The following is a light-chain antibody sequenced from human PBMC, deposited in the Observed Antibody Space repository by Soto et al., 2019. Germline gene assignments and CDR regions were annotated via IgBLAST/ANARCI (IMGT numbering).Light chain of an antibody. CDR3: EQTDSTSLVT. J-gene: IGKJ3*01. Sequence: DIQMSQSPSSLSASVGDRVTITCRASQSFRNYLGWYQQKPGKAPRLLRFGASSLKGGVPSRFSSSGTGAEFSLSISSLQPEYFATYYCEQTDSTSLVTFGAGTKVDIK. V-gene: IGKV1-39*01. CDR1: QSFRNY. CDR2: GAS.